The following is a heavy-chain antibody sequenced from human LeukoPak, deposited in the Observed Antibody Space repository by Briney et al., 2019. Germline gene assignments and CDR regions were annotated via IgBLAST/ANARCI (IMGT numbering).Heavy chain of an antibody. CDR1: GGSISSGGYY. Sequence: SETLSLTCTVSGGSISSGGYYWSWIRQHPGKGLEWIGYIYYSGSTYYNPSLKSRVTISVDTSKNQFSLKLSSVAAADTAVYYCARVVVVPANWFDPWGQGTLVTVSS. CDR3: ARVVVVPANWFDP. CDR2: IYYSGST. D-gene: IGHD2-2*01. J-gene: IGHJ5*02. V-gene: IGHV4-31*03.